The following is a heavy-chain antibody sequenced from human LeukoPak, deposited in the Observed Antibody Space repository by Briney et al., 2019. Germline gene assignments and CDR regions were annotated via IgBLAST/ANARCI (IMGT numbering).Heavy chain of an antibody. D-gene: IGHD4-11*01. J-gene: IGHJ5*02. CDR2: INPSGGST. CDR3: TRAYSKSQRDWFDP. Sequence: ASVKVSCKASGYTFTSYYIHWVRQAPGQGLEWMGMINPSGGSTSSPQNFQGRVTVTRDTSTSTVYMELSSLRSEDTAVYYCTRAYSKSQRDWFDPWGQGTLVTVSS. V-gene: IGHV1-46*01. CDR1: GYTFTSYY.